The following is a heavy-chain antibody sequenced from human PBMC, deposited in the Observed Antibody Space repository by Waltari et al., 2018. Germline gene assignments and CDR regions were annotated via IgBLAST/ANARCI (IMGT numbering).Heavy chain of an antibody. V-gene: IGHV3-30*02. D-gene: IGHD2-2*01. CDR1: GFTFSSYG. J-gene: IGHJ4*02. CDR3: AKVGGYCSSTSCYLPFDY. Sequence: QVQLVESGGGVVQPGGSLRLSCAASGFTFSSYGMHWVRQAPGKGLEWVAFIRYDGSNKYYADAVKGRFTISRDNSKNTLYLQMNSLRAEDTAVYYCAKVGGYCSSTSCYLPFDYWGQGTLVTVSS. CDR2: IRYDGSNK.